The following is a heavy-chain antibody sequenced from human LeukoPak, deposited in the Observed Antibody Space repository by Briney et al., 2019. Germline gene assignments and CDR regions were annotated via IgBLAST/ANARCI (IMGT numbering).Heavy chain of an antibody. D-gene: IGHD3-22*01. Sequence: SETLSLTCAVSGGSISSGAYWGWVRQPPEKGLEWIGTIYHSGSTYYNPSLNSRVTISIDTSKNQFSLKLSSVTAADTAVYYCANSWYYLDSSVLPKSDAFDRWGQGTLVTVSS. CDR3: ANSWYYLDSSVLPKSDAFDR. J-gene: IGHJ3*01. CDR2: IYHSGST. V-gene: IGHV4-38-2*01. CDR1: GGSISSGAY.